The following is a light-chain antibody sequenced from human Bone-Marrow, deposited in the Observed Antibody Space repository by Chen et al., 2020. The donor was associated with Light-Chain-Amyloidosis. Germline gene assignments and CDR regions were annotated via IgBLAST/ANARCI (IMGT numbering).Light chain of an antibody. CDR3: QAWDSSTVV. Sequence: SYELPQPPSVSVSPGQTASITCSGDKLVDKHACWYQQKPGQSPVLVIYQDGTRPSGIPERFSGSNSGNTATLTISGTQAMDEADYYCQAWDSSTVVFGGGTKLTVL. V-gene: IGLV3-1*01. CDR2: QDG. CDR1: KLVDKH. J-gene: IGLJ2*01.